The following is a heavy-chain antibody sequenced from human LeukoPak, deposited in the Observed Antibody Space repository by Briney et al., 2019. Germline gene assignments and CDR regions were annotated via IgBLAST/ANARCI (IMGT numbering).Heavy chain of an antibody. CDR2: ISGSGGST. Sequence: GGSLRLSCAASGFTSSSYAMSWVRQAPGKGLEWVSAISGSGGSTYYADSVKGRFTISRDNSKNTLYLQMNSLRAEDTAVYYCVPASIAAIDYWGQGTLVTVSS. CDR1: GFTSSSYA. J-gene: IGHJ4*02. CDR3: VPASIAAIDY. D-gene: IGHD6-6*01. V-gene: IGHV3-23*01.